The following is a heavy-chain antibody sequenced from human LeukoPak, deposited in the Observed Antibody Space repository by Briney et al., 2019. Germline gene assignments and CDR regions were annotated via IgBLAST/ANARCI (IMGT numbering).Heavy chain of an antibody. J-gene: IGHJ6*02. CDR2: IYTSGST. Sequence: SETLSLTCTVSGGSISSYYWSWIRQPAGKGLEWIGRIYTSGSTNYNPSLKSRVTNSVDTSKNQFSLKLSSVTAADTAVYYCARHSGSYLYYRMDVWGQGTTVTVSS. V-gene: IGHV4-4*07. CDR3: ARHSGSYLYYRMDV. CDR1: GGSISSYY. D-gene: IGHD1-26*01.